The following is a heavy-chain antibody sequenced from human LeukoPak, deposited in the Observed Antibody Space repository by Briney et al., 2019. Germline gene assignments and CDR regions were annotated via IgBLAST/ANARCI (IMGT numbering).Heavy chain of an antibody. CDR2: TYYRSKWYN. CDR1: GDSVSSNSAA. J-gene: IGHJ4*02. D-gene: IGHD1-26*01. Sequence: SQTLSLTCAISGDSVSSNSAAWNWVRQFPSRGLEWLGRTYYRSKWYNDYAVSVKSRITINPDTSKNQFSLQLSSVTPEDTAVYYCARDLAASGGAKDYWGQGTLVTVSS. V-gene: IGHV6-1*01. CDR3: ARDLAASGGAKDY.